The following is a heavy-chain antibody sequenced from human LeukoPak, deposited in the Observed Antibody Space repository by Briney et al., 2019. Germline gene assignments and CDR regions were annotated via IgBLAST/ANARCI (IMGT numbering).Heavy chain of an antibody. CDR3: AIGLLEEQQPY. Sequence: PGGSLRLSCAASGFTFSSYEMNWVRQAPGKGLKWVSYISSSGTTIYYADSVKGRFTISRDNAKNSLYLQMNSLRAEDTAVYYCAIGLLEEQQPYWGQGTLVTVSS. V-gene: IGHV3-48*03. CDR1: GFTFSSYE. CDR2: ISSSGTTI. J-gene: IGHJ4*02. D-gene: IGHD6-13*01.